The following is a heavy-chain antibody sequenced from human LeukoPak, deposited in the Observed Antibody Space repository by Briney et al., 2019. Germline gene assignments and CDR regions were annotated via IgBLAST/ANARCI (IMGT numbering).Heavy chain of an antibody. D-gene: IGHD2-15*01. CDR1: GFTFSSYS. CDR3: AIDVGYTSPKWFDP. J-gene: IGHJ5*02. CDR2: ISSSSSYI. Sequence: GGSLRLSCAASGFTFSSYSMNWVRQAPGKGLEWVSSISSSSSYIYYADSVRGRFTISRDNAKNSLYLQMNSLRAEDTAVYYCAIDVGYTSPKWFDPWGQGTLVTVSS. V-gene: IGHV3-21*01.